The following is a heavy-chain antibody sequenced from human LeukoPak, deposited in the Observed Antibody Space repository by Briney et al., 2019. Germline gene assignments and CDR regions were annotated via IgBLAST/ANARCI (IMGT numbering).Heavy chain of an antibody. Sequence: GGSLRLSCAASGFTVSSNYMSWVRQAPVKGLEWVSIIYSGGSTYYADSVKGRFTISRDNSKNTLYLQMNSLRAEDTAVYYCAREMVPNAFDIWGQGTMVTVSS. CDR2: IYSGGST. V-gene: IGHV3-66*01. D-gene: IGHD2-8*01. J-gene: IGHJ3*02. CDR1: GFTVSSNY. CDR3: AREMVPNAFDI.